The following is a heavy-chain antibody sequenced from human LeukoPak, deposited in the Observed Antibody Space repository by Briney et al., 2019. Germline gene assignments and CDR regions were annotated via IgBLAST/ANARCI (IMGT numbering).Heavy chain of an antibody. V-gene: IGHV7-4-1*04. CDR1: GYTFTSYA. CDR2: INTNTGNP. CDR3: ARDPGLYSYAYSGVY. D-gene: IGHD5-18*01. J-gene: IGHJ4*02. Sequence: GSVKVSCKASGYTFTSYAMNWVRQAPGQGLEWMGWINTNTGNPTYAQGFTGRFVFSLDTSVSMAYLQLSSLKAEDTAVYYCARDPGLYSYAYSGVYWGQGTLVTVSS.